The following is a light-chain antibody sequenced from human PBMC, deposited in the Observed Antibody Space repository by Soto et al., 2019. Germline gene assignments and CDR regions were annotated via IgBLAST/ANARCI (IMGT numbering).Light chain of an antibody. CDR1: QDISHY. CDR2: AAS. Sequence: DIPMTQSPSSLSASVGDRVTITCRASQDISHYLAWYQQKPGEVPQLLIFAASTLQSGVPSRFSGSGSGTDFTLTISSLQPGDVATYYCQKYNGAPFTFGPGTTVDL. J-gene: IGKJ3*01. CDR3: QKYNGAPFT. V-gene: IGKV1-27*01.